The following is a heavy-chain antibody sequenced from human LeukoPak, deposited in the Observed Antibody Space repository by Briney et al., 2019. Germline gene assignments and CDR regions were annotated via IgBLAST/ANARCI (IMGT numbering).Heavy chain of an antibody. Sequence: PGGSLRLSCAASGFTFSSYSMNWVRQAPGKGLEWVSSISNSRSYIYYADSVKGRFTISRDNAKNSLYLQMNSLRAEDTAVYYCARVLYYDSSGYYYLSYYYYGMDVWGQGTTVTVSS. CDR1: GFTFSSYS. CDR2: ISNSRSYI. V-gene: IGHV3-21*01. D-gene: IGHD3-22*01. CDR3: ARVLYYDSSGYYYLSYYYYGMDV. J-gene: IGHJ6*02.